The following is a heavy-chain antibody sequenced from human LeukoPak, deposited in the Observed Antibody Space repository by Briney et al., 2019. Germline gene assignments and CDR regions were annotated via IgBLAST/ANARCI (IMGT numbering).Heavy chain of an antibody. D-gene: IGHD3-22*01. V-gene: IGHV4-34*01. CDR3: PRGRWDSSGYYGGSDAFDI. CDR2: INHSGST. J-gene: IGHJ3*02. Sequence: SETLSLTCAVYGGSFSGYYWSWIRQPPGKGLEWIGEINHSGSTNYNPSLKSRVTISVDTSKNQFSLKLSSVTAADTAVYYCPRGRWDSSGYYGGSDAFDIWGQGTMVTVSS. CDR1: GGSFSGYY.